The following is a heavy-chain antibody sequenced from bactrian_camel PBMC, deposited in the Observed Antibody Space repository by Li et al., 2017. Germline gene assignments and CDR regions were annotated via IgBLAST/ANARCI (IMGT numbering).Heavy chain of an antibody. CDR1: GYDPIYLC. CDR2: IRPGGTTT. CDR3: ATQFLEASCAVVHAIDD. V-gene: IGHV3S63*01. J-gene: IGHJ4*01. Sequence: VQLVESGGGSVQAGRSLRLSCSIGGYDPIYLCMGWFRQAPGKEREGVASIRPGGTTTAHASSVRGRFSISLDTAKNTVYLQMNSLKPEDTATYYCATQFLEASCAVVHAIDDWGQGTQVTVS. D-gene: IGHD2*01.